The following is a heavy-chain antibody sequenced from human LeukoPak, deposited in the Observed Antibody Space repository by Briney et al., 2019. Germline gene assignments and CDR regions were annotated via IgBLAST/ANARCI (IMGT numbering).Heavy chain of an antibody. D-gene: IGHD6-19*01. J-gene: IGHJ4*02. Sequence: ASVKVSCKASGYTFTVYYMHWVRQAPGQGLEWMGWINPNSGGTNYAQKFQGRVTMTRDTSISTAYMELSRLTSDDTAVYYCARGMFSSGWPKYYFDYWGQGTLVTVSS. V-gene: IGHV1-2*02. CDR3: ARGMFSSGWPKYYFDY. CDR2: INPNSGGT. CDR1: GYTFTVYY.